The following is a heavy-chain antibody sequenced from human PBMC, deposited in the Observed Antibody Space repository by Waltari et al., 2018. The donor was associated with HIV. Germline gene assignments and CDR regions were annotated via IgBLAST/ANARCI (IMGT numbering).Heavy chain of an antibody. V-gene: IGHV4-4*02. CDR2: IYHSGST. CDR3: ASAYYYGSGSYPPNLGYYYYGMDV. D-gene: IGHD3-10*01. CDR1: GGSISSSNW. J-gene: IGHJ6*02. Sequence: QVQLQESGPGLVKPSGTLSLTCAVSGGSISSSNWWSWVRQPPGKGLEWIGEIYHSGSTNYNPSLKSRVTISVDKSKNQFSLKLSSVTAADTAVYYCASAYYYGSGSYPPNLGYYYYGMDVWGQGTTVTVSS.